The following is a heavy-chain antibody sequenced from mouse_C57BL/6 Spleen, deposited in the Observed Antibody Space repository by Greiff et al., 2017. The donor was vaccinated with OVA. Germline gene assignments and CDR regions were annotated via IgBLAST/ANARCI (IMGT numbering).Heavy chain of an antibody. Sequence: EVQLQQSGPVLVKPGASVKMSCKASGYTFTDYYMNWVKPSHGKSLEWIGVSNPYNGGTSYNQKFKGKATLTVDKSSSTAYMELNSLTSEDSAVYYCARRVDYDDFWGQGTTLTVSS. CDR2: SNPYNGGT. CDR3: ARRVDYDDF. CDR1: GYTFTDYY. J-gene: IGHJ2*01. V-gene: IGHV1-19*01. D-gene: IGHD2-4*01.